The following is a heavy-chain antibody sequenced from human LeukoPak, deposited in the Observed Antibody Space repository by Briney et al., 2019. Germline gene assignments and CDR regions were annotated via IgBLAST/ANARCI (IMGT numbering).Heavy chain of an antibody. CDR3: ARDYYGMDV. Sequence: IPSETLSLTCAVSGGFISSGGYSWSWIRQPPGKGLEWIGYIYHSGSTYYNPSLKSRVTISVDRSKNRFSLKLSSVTAADTAVYYCARDYYGMDVWGKGTTVTVSS. V-gene: IGHV4-30-2*01. CDR2: IYHSGST. CDR1: GGFISSGGYS. J-gene: IGHJ6*04.